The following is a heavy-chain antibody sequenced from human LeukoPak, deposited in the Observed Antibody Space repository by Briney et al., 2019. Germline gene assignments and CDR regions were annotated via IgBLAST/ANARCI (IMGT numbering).Heavy chain of an antibody. V-gene: IGHV4-39*01. CDR3: ARRYFYDSGGYYYYFDY. J-gene: IGHJ4*02. Sequence: SETLSLTCTVSGGSISSSSYYWGWIRQPPGKGLEWIGSIYYSGSTYYNPSLKRRVTISVDTSKNQFSLKLSSVTAADTAVYYCARRYFYDSGGYYYYFDYWGQGTLVTVSS. CDR2: IYYSGST. D-gene: IGHD3-22*01. CDR1: GGSISSSSYY.